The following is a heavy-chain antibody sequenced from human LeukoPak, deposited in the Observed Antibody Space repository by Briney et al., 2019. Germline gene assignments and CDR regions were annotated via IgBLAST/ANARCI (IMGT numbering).Heavy chain of an antibody. V-gene: IGHV3-7*01. CDR3: ASRRGYNWKDVG. Sequence: PGGSLRLSCAASGFTFSNYWMSWVRQAPGKGLEWVSNIKQDGSEKYYVDSVKGRFTISRDNAKNSLYLQMNSLRPEDTAVYLCASRRGYNWKDVGWGQGTLVTVSS. CDR1: GFTFSNYW. CDR2: IKQDGSEK. J-gene: IGHJ4*02. D-gene: IGHD1-1*01.